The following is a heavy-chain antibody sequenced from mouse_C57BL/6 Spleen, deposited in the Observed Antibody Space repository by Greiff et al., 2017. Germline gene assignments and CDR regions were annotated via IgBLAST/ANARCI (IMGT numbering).Heavy chain of an antibody. J-gene: IGHJ2*01. CDR2: IDPSDSET. V-gene: IGHV1-52*01. D-gene: IGHD3-2*02. CDR3: APTAQATGYFDY. Sequence: VQLQQSGAELVRPGSSVKLSCKASGYTFTSYWMHWVKQRPIQGLEWIGNIDPSDSETHYNQKFKDKATLTVDKSSSTAYMQLSGLTSEDSAVYYCAPTAQATGYFDYWGQGTTLTVSS. CDR1: GYTFTSYW.